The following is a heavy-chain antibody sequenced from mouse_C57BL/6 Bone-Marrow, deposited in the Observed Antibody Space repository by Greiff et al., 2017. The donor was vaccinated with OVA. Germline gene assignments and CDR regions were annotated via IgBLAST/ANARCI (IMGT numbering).Heavy chain of an antibody. Sequence: EVQRVESGGGLVQPGGSLSLSCAASGFTFTDYYMSWVRQPPGKALEWLGFIRNKANGYTTEYSASVKGRFTNSRDNSPSILYLQMNALRAEDSATYYCARQPPYYYGSSSYAMDYWGQGTSVTVSS. D-gene: IGHD1-1*01. CDR3: ARQPPYYYGSSSYAMDY. CDR1: GFTFTDYY. V-gene: IGHV7-3*01. J-gene: IGHJ4*01. CDR2: IRNKANGYTT.